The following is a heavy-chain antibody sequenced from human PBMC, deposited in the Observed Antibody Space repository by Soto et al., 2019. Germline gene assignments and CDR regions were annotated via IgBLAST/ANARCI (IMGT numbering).Heavy chain of an antibody. D-gene: IGHD3-10*01. J-gene: IGHJ4*02. CDR1: GFTFSSYG. CDR3: SRDDYFGSGSYYTRPLNY. Sequence: QVQLVESGGGVVQPGRSLRLSCAASGFTFSSYGMHWVRQAAGKGLEWVAVIWYDGSNKYYVDSVKGRFTISRDNSKNPLYLQMNSLRAEDTAVYYCSRDDYFGSGSYYTRPLNYWGQGTLVTVSS. V-gene: IGHV3-33*01. CDR2: IWYDGSNK.